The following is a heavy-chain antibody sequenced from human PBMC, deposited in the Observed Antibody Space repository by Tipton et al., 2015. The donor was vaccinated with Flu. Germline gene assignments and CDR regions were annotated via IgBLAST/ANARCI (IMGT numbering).Heavy chain of an antibody. V-gene: IGHV1-69*01. CDR2: IIPDFGTA. J-gene: IGHJ6*03. D-gene: IGHD3-10*01. Sequence: QSGPEVKKPGSSVKVSCRASGGTFSSSFSRHGITWVRQAPGQGLEWVGGIIPDFGTANYAQNFEGRLTVTAEESTNTAYMELRSLRSEDTAVYYCARTTYSSGELDYDYYYMDVWGKGTTVTVSS. CDR3: ARTTYSSGELDYDYYYMDV. CDR1: GGTFSSSFSRHG.